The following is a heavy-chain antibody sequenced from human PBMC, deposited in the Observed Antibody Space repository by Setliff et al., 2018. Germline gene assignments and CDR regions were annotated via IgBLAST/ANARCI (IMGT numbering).Heavy chain of an antibody. CDR3: VRDRYGRNSDGSGVYNWFDS. CDR1: GASTSSGSHY. V-gene: IGHV4-61*09. J-gene: IGHJ5*01. D-gene: IGHD2-15*01. Sequence: LSETLSLTCNVSGASTSSGSHYWSWIRQSAGEKPTWIGHVYSTGSTNYNPSFESRVSISVDKSNNQFSLKMTSVTAADTAMYYCVRDRYGRNSDGSGVYNWFDSWGQGILVTVSS. CDR2: VYSTGST.